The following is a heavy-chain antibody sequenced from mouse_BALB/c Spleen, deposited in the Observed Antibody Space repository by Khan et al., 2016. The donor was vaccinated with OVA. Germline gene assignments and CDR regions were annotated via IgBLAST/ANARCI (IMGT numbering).Heavy chain of an antibody. CDR1: GYTFTKYW. CDR2: INPSTGYT. V-gene: IGHV1-7*01. CDR3: VSHGSSSAWFTY. D-gene: IGHD1-1*01. J-gene: IGHJ3*01. Sequence: QVQLKQSGAELAKPGASVKMSCKASGYTFTKYWMHWVKQRPGQGLEWIGYINPSTGYTEYNQKFKDKATLTADKSSSTAYMQLSILTSEDSAVYYCVSHGSSSAWFTYWGQGTLVTVSA.